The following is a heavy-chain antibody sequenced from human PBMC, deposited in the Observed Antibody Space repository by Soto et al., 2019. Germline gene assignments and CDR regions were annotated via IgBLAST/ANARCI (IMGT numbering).Heavy chain of an antibody. CDR1: GGSFSGYY. CDR2: INHSGST. V-gene: IGHV4-34*01. Sequence: QVQLQQWGAGLLKPSETLSLTCAVYGGSFSGYYWSWIRQPPGKGLELIGEINHSGSTNYNPSLTSRVTISVDTSKNQFSLKLSSVTAADTAVYYWARAATTVTTIRANWFDPWGQGTLVTVSA. D-gene: IGHD4-17*01. CDR3: ARAATTVTTIRANWFDP. J-gene: IGHJ5*02.